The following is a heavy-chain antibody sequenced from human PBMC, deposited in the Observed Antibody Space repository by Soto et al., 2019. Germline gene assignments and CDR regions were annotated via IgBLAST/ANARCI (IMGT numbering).Heavy chain of an antibody. D-gene: IGHD6-19*01. CDR3: ARDPAVAGTGRRHYYYYMDV. J-gene: IGHJ6*03. CDR1: GYTFTSYG. Sequence: QVQLVQSGAEVKKPGASVKVSCKASGYTFTSYGISWVRQAPGQGLEWMGWISAYNGNTNYAQKHQGRVTMTTDTSTSTAYMELRSLRSDDTAVYYCARDPAVAGTGRRHYYYYMDVWGKGTTVTVSS. CDR2: ISAYNGNT. V-gene: IGHV1-18*01.